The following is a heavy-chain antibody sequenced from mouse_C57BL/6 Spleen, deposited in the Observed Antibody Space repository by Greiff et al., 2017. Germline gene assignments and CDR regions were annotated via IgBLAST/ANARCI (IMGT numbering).Heavy chain of an antibody. CDR1: GYAFSSSW. D-gene: IGHD2-1*01. V-gene: IGHV1-82*01. J-gene: IGHJ3*01. Sequence: QVQLQQSGPELVKPGASVKISCKASGYAFSSSWMNWVKQRPGKGLEWIGRIYPGDGDTNYNGKFKGKATLTADKSSSKAYMQLSSLTSEDSAVYFCAMGEWGYGNFFAYWGQGTLVTVSA. CDR3: AMGEWGYGNFFAY. CDR2: IYPGDGDT.